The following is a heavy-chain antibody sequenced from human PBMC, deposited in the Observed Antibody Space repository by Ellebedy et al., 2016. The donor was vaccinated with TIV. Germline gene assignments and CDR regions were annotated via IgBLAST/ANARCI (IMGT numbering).Heavy chain of an antibody. Sequence: GESLKISXAASGFTFSSYAMSWVRQAPGKGPEWVSAISGSGGSTYYADSVKGRFTISRDNSKNTLYLQMNSLRAEDTAVYYCAKDRCSGGSCSRDYWGQGTLVTVSS. V-gene: IGHV3-23*01. D-gene: IGHD2-15*01. CDR3: AKDRCSGGSCSRDY. CDR1: GFTFSSYA. CDR2: ISGSGGST. J-gene: IGHJ4*02.